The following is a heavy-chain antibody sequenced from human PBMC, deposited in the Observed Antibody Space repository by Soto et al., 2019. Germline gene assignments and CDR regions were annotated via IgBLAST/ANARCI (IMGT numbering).Heavy chain of an antibody. D-gene: IGHD3-3*01. J-gene: IGHJ5*02. CDR2: IYYSGST. CDR3: ARVGGPYDFWSGNWFDP. V-gene: IGHV4-61*01. CDR1: GGSVSSGSYY. Sequence: PSETLSLTCTVSGGSVSSGSYYWSWIRQPPGKGLEWIGYIYYSGSTNYNPSLKSRVTISVDRSKNQFSLKLSSVTAADTAVYYCARVGGPYDFWSGNWFDPWGQGTLVTVSS.